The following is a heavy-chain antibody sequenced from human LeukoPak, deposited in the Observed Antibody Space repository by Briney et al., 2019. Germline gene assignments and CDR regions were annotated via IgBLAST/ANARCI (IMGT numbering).Heavy chain of an antibody. CDR2: ISGSGGST. CDR3: AKSRIEQQTKIPPQYYFDY. CDR1: GFTFSSYA. J-gene: IGHJ4*02. Sequence: QPGGSLRLSCAASGFTFSSYAMSWVRQAPGKGLEWVSAISGSGGSTYYADSVKGRFTISRDNSKNTLYLQMNSLRAEDTAVYYCAKSRIEQQTKIPPQYYFDYWGQGTLVTVSS. V-gene: IGHV3-23*01. D-gene: IGHD6-13*01.